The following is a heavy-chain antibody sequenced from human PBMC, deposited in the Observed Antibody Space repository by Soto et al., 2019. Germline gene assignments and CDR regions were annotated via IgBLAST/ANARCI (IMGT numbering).Heavy chain of an antibody. Sequence: QITLKESGPTLVKPTQTLTLTCTFSGFSLTTSGVGVGWIRQPPGTALEWLALSYWDADKRYSPSLKSRLTITKDTAKNPVGLTMTNMDPADTDTYFCAHRTTTVTWWFDPWGPGTLVTVSS. J-gene: IGHJ5*02. V-gene: IGHV2-5*02. CDR1: GFSLTTSGVG. D-gene: IGHD4-17*01. CDR2: SYWDADK. CDR3: AHRTTTVTWWFDP.